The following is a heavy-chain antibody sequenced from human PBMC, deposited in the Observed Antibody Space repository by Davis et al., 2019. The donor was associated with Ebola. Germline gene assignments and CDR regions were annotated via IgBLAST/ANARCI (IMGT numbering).Heavy chain of an antibody. D-gene: IGHD1-14*01. CDR1: GFTFSNAW. V-gene: IGHV3-15*01. Sequence: GGSLRLSCAASGFTFSNAWMSWVRQAPGKGLEWVGRIKSKTDGGTTDYAAPVKGRFTISRDDSKNTLYLQMNSLKTEDTAVYYCTTDWVNNHSKNRSSTYFDYWGQGTLVTVSS. CDR2: IKSKTDGGTT. J-gene: IGHJ4*02. CDR3: TTDWVNNHSKNRSSTYFDY.